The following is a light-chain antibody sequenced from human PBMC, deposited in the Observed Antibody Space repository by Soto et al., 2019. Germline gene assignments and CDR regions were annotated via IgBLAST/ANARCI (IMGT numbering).Light chain of an antibody. CDR1: HSITNW. CDR2: AAS. CDR3: QQYNTYPYT. V-gene: IGKV1-5*01. Sequence: DIQMTQSPSTLSASVGDRVTITCRASHSITNWLAWYQHKPGTAPKLLIYAASSLKSGVPSTFSGSGSGTEFTLATSSLQPDDFATYYCQQYNTYPYTFGQGTKLEIK. J-gene: IGKJ2*01.